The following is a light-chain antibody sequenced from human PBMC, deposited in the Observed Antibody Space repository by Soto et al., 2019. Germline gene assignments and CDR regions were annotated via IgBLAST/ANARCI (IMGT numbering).Light chain of an antibody. Sequence: EVGMTQSPGTLSLSTGEAATLSCRASQSVSGNYLAWYQQKPGQSPRLVIYDASSRATGIPDRCSGSGSGTDFTLQIRILEPEDVSVYFCYQYDSSPWTFGQGTKVDIK. V-gene: IGKV3-20*01. J-gene: IGKJ1*01. CDR1: QSVSGNY. CDR2: DAS. CDR3: YQYDSSPWT.